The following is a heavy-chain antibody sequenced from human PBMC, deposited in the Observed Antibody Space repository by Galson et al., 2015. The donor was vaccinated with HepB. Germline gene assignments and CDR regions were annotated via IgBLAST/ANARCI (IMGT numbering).Heavy chain of an antibody. CDR3: AKDHPYYDFWSGYRPGAFDI. CDR2: ISYDGSNK. J-gene: IGHJ3*02. CDR1: GFTFSSYG. V-gene: IGHV3-30*18. D-gene: IGHD3-3*01. Sequence: SLRLSCAASGFTFSSYGMHWVRQAPGKGLEWVAVISYDGSNKYYADSVKGRFTISRDNSKNTLYLQMNSLRAEDTAVYYCAKDHPYYDFWSGYRPGAFDIWGQGTMVTVSS.